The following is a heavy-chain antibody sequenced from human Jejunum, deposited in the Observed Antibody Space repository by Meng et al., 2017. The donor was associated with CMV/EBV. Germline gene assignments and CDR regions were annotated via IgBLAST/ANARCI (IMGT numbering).Heavy chain of an antibody. J-gene: IGHJ4*02. D-gene: IGHD6-13*01. Sequence: LSCPVSGSSFPGDAMNWVRQAPGKGLEWVSGISGGGRTTYYADSVKGRFTISRDNSKNTLYLQMDSLRAEDTAIYYCARIRSSPGGGDCGQGTLVTVSS. CDR1: GSSFPGDA. CDR2: ISGGGRTT. V-gene: IGHV3-23*01. CDR3: ARIRSSPGGGD.